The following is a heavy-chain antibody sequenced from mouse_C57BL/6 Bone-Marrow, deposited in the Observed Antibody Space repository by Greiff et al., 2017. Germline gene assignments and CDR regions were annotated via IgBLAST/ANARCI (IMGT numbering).Heavy chain of an antibody. D-gene: IGHD1-1*01. Sequence: EVQLQQSGAELVRPGASVKLSCTASGFNIKDDYMHWVKQRPEQGLEWIGWIDPENGDTEYASKFQGKATITADTYSNTAYLQLSSLTSEDTAVYYCTPYYYGSSYGYFDVWGTGTTVTVSS. CDR3: TPYYYGSSYGYFDV. CDR2: IDPENGDT. V-gene: IGHV14-4*01. J-gene: IGHJ1*03. CDR1: GFNIKDDY.